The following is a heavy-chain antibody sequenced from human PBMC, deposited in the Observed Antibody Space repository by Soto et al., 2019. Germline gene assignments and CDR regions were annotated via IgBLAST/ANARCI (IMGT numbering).Heavy chain of an antibody. CDR3: FRENYFSYHGMDV. J-gene: IGHJ6*02. CDR1: AFSFSVFT. Sequence: PXRSLRLSCVGSAFSFSVFTVHWVRQASGKGLEWVGRIRSKANSYATAYAASVKGRFIISRDDSKTTAYLQMSSLKIEDTAVYYCFRENYFSYHGMDVWGQGTTVTVSS. V-gene: IGHV3-73*01. CDR2: IRSKANSYAT.